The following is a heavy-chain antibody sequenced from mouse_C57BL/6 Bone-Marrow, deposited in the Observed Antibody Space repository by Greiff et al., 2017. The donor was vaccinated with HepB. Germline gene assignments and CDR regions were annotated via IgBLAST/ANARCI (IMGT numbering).Heavy chain of an antibody. CDR2: ISSGGSYT. J-gene: IGHJ3*01. Sequence: EVMLVESGGDLVKPGGSLKLSCAASGFTFSSYGMSWVRQTPDKRLEWVATISSGGSYTYYPDSVKGRFTISRDNAKNTLYLQMSSLKSEDTAMYYCARQQFTFAYWGQGTLVTVSA. V-gene: IGHV5-6*01. CDR1: GFTFSSYG. CDR3: ARQQFTFAY.